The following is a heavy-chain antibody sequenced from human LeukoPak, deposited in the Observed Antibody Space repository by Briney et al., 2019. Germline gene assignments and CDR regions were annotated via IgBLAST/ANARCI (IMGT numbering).Heavy chain of an antibody. CDR2: IYSGGST. D-gene: IGHD3-22*01. CDR1: GFTFSSYW. V-gene: IGHV3-53*01. Sequence: GGSLRLSCAASGFTFSSYWMTWVRQAPGKGLEWVSVIYSGGSTYYADSVKGRFTISRDNSKNTLYLQMNSLRAEDTAVYYCAREGYYYDSSGYYDYWGQGTLVTVSS. J-gene: IGHJ4*02. CDR3: AREGYYYDSSGYYDY.